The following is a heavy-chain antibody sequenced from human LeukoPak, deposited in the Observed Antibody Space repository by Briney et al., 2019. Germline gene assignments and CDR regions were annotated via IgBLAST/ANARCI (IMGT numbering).Heavy chain of an antibody. V-gene: IGHV1-46*02. CDR3: ARDGVCSGGSCTIAYYFDY. Sequence: ASVKASCKASGYPFHMYYLHWVRQAPGQGLEWMGVIDPHGGSASSAHKFHGRITITRDTSTNTFYMELTSMTSEDTALYYCARDGVCSGGSCTIAYYFDYWGQGTLVTVSS. CDR1: GYPFHMYY. D-gene: IGHD2-15*01. CDR2: IDPHGGSA. J-gene: IGHJ4*02.